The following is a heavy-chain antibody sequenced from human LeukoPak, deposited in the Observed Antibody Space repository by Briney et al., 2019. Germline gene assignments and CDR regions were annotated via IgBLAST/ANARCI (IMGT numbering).Heavy chain of an antibody. J-gene: IGHJ1*01. Sequence: GGSLRLSCAASGFTFSDYYMSWIRQVPGKGLEWISYISTGGCTILYADSVKGRFTISRDNAKSSLYLQMDTLRVEDTAVYYCTRDDIGANHWGQGTLVVVSS. CDR2: ISTGGCTI. D-gene: IGHD5-12*01. CDR3: TRDDIGANH. CDR1: GFTFSDYY. V-gene: IGHV3-11*04.